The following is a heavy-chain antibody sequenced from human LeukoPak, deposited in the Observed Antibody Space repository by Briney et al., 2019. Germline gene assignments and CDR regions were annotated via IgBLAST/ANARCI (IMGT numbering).Heavy chain of an antibody. CDR1: GFPLVDLP. J-gene: IGHJ4*02. CDR3: AKESGKFDY. CDR2: ISGDGVST. V-gene: IGHV3-43*02. Sequence: GGSLRLSCVASGFPLVDLPLNGVGQPPGRGLEWVSLISGDGVSTFYADSVKGRFSISRDNSKNSLYLEMNSLRTEDAAMYYCAKESGKFDYWGQGTLVAVSS.